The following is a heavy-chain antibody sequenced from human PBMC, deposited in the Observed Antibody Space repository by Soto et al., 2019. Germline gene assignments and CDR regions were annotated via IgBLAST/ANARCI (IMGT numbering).Heavy chain of an antibody. CDR3: ARSYYYASGSSVPY. CDR2: INQSGAT. V-gene: IGHV4-34*01. D-gene: IGHD3-10*01. Sequence: QLQQWGAGLLKPSETLSLTCADYNGSFNKYYWNWIRQSPGKGLERIGEINQSGATNYSPSLKSRVPISVDTAKNQFSLKLKSLTAADTSVYYCARSYYYASGSSVPYWGQGTLATASS. CDR1: NGSFNKYY. J-gene: IGHJ4*02.